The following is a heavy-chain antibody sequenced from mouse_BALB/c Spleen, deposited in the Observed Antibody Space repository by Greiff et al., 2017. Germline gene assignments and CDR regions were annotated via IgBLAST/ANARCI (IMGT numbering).Heavy chain of an antibody. D-gene: IGHD1-1*01. CDR2: ISSGGSYT. CDR3: TRDLDYGSSHWYFDV. CDR1: GFTFSSYT. V-gene: IGHV5-6-4*01. Sequence: EVKLVESGGGLVKPGGSLKLSCAASGFTFSSYTMSWVRPTPEKRLEWVATISSGGSYTYYPDSVKGRFTISRDTAKNTLYLQMSSLKSEDTAMYYCTRDLDYGSSHWYFDVWGAGTTVTVSS. J-gene: IGHJ1*01.